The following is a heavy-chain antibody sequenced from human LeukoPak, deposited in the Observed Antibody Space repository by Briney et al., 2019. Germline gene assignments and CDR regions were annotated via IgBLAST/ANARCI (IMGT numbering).Heavy chain of an antibody. CDR2: IYTSGST. D-gene: IGHD3-10*01. J-gene: IGHJ6*03. V-gene: IGHV4-4*07. Sequence: PSETLSLTCTVSGGSISSYYWSWIRQPAGKGLEWIGRIYTSGSTNYNPSLKSRVTMSVDTSKNQFSLKLSSVTAADTAVYYCARPLVRGVRQKGNYYYYYMDVWGKGTTVTVSS. CDR3: ARPLVRGVRQKGNYYYYYMDV. CDR1: GGSISSYY.